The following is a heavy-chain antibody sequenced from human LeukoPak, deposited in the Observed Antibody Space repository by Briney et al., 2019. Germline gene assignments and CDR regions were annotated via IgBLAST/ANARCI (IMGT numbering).Heavy chain of an antibody. CDR3: ARVVGWLQNDAFDI. D-gene: IGHD5-12*01. CDR1: GYTFTGYY. CDR2: INPNSGGT. J-gene: IGHJ3*02. V-gene: IGHV1-2*02. Sequence: ASVTVSCTASGYTFTGYYMHWVRQAPGQGLEWMGWINPNSGGTNYAQKFQGRVTMTRDTSISTAYMELSRLRSDDTAVYYCARVVGWLQNDAFDIWGQGTMVTVSS.